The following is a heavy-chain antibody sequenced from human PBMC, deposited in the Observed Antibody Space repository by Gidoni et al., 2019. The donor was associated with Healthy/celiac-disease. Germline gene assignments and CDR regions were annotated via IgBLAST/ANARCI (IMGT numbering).Heavy chain of an antibody. CDR3: ARNWRWYFDL. J-gene: IGHJ2*01. CDR1: GGSFSGYY. Sequence: QVQLQQWGAGLLKPSETLSLTCAVYGGSFSGYYWSWIRQPPGKGLEWIGEINHSGSTNYNPSLKSRVTISVDTSKNQFFLKLSSVTAADTAVYYCARNWRWYFDLWGRGTLVTVSS. D-gene: IGHD1-1*01. CDR2: INHSGST. V-gene: IGHV4-34*01.